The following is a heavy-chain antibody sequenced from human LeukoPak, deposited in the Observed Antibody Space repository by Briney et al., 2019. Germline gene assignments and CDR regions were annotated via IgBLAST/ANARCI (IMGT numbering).Heavy chain of an antibody. CDR1: GYPFTSYY. D-gene: IGHD2-2*01. Sequence: ASVKVSCKASGYPFTSYYLHWVRQAPGQGLEWMGIINPSDDSTNYVQKFQGRVTLTRDTSTSTVYMELSSLRSEDTAVYYCARAAQGSSRRPASANFDYWGQGTLVTVSS. CDR2: INPSDDST. J-gene: IGHJ4*02. V-gene: IGHV1-46*01. CDR3: ARAAQGSSRRPASANFDY.